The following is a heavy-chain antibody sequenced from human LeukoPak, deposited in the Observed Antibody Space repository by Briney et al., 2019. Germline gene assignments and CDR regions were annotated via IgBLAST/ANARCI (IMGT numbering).Heavy chain of an antibody. Sequence: ASVKVSCKASGYTFTSYYMHWVRQAPGQGLEWMGIINPSGGSTSYAQKFQGRVTMTRDTSTSTVYMELSSLRSEDTAVYYCARAPRHYDSSGYTPTFDYWGQGTLVTVSS. CDR3: ARAPRHYDSSGYTPTFDY. CDR1: GYTFTSYY. D-gene: IGHD3-22*01. CDR2: INPSGGST. V-gene: IGHV1-46*03. J-gene: IGHJ4*02.